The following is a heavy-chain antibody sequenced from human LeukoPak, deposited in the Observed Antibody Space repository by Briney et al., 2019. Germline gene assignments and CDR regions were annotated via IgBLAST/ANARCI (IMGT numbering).Heavy chain of an antibody. CDR3: ARDGDYVWGRPTPYGMDV. J-gene: IGHJ6*02. CDR1: GGSISSYY. Sequence: PSETLSLTCTVSGGSISSYYWSWIRQPAGKGLEWIGRIYTSGSTNYNPSLKSRVTMSVDTSKNQFSLKLSSVTAADTAVYYCARDGDYVWGRPTPYGMDVWGQGTTVTVSS. V-gene: IGHV4-4*07. D-gene: IGHD3-16*01. CDR2: IYTSGST.